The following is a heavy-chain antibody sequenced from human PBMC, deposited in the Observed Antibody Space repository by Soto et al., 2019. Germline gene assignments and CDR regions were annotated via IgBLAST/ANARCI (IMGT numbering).Heavy chain of an antibody. CDR2: IIAYNGNT. J-gene: IGHJ4*02. CDR3: ARDPPPPDY. Sequence: QVQLVQSXXXXKKPXXXXXVSCKASGYTFASYAISWMRQAPGQGLEWMGWIIAYNGNTNYAQKLQGRVTMTTDTSTSTAYMELRSLRSDDTAVYYCARDPPPPDYWGQGTLVTVSS. V-gene: IGHV1-18*01. CDR1: GYTFASYA.